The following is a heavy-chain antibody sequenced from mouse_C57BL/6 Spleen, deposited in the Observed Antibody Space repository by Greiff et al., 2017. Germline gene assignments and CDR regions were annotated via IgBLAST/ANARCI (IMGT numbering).Heavy chain of an antibody. D-gene: IGHD1-1*01. Sequence: VKLMESGPGILQSSQTLSLTCSFSGFSLSTSGMGVSWIRQPSGKGLEWLAHIYWDDDKRYNPSLKSRLTISKDTSRNQVFLKITSVDTADTATYYCARRVYYYGSSPEYYFDYWGQGTTLTVSS. CDR2: IYWDDDK. CDR3: ARRVYYYGSSPEYYFDY. V-gene: IGHV8-12*01. J-gene: IGHJ2*01. CDR1: GFSLSTSGMG.